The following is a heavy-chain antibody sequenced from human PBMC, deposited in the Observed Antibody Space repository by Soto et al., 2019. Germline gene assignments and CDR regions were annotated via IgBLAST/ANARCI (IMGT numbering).Heavy chain of an antibody. D-gene: IGHD6-6*01. J-gene: IGHJ4*02. CDR1: GFTVRRNY. CDR2: IYSGGST. CDR3: ARDPPADSSSSGFDY. Sequence: GGALRLTFAGPGFTVRRNYMSWGRPAPGKGLEWVSVIYSGGSTYYADSVKGRFTISRDNSKNTLYLQMNSLRAEDTAVYYCARDPPADSSSSGFDYWGQGTLVTVSS. V-gene: IGHV3-66*01.